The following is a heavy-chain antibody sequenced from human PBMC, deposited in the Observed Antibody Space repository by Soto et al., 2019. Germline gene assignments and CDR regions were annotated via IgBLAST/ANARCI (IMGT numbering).Heavy chain of an antibody. CDR3: AVPGSGDFDY. V-gene: IGHV4-4*02. CDR2: IYHSGKT. CDR1: GXSFSSNTW. J-gene: IGHJ4*02. Sequence: XTLSLPCAVSGXSFSSNTWWTWVRQPPGKGVEWIGEIYHSGKTNYNPSLKGRVTISAYRSKNQFSLRLTSVTSADTAVYYCAVPGSGDFDYWGQGTLVNVSS. D-gene: IGHD5-12*01.